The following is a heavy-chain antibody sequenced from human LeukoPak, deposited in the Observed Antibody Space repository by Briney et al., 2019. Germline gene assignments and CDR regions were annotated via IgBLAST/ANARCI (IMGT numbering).Heavy chain of an antibody. CDR1: GFIFNNYA. V-gene: IGHV3-9*01. D-gene: IGHD3-10*01. J-gene: IGHJ3*01. CDR3: ARGDPFGSV. CDR2: ISWNSGSI. Sequence: GRSLRLSCAGSGFIFNNYAMHWVRQPPGKGLEWVSGISWNSGSIDYADSVKGRFTISRDNAKNSLSLQMNSLRVEDTAMYYCARGDPFGSVWGQGTMVTVSS.